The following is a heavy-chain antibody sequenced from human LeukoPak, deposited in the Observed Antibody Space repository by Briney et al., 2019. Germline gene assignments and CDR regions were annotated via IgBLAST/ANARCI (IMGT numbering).Heavy chain of an antibody. V-gene: IGHV5-51*01. CDR3: VIFRFRELFTYYFDY. CDR1: GYSFTSYW. Sequence: GESLKISCKGSGYSFTSYWIGWVRQMPGKGLEWMGIIYPGDSDTRYSPSFQGQVTISADKSISTAYLQWSSLKASDTAMYYCVIFRFRELFTYYFDYWGQGTLVTVSS. J-gene: IGHJ4*02. CDR2: IYPGDSDT. D-gene: IGHD3-10*01.